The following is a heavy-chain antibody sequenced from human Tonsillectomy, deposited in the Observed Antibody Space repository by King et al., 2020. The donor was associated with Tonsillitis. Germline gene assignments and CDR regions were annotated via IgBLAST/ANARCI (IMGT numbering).Heavy chain of an antibody. V-gene: IGHV3-30*18. CDR2: ISYDGSTK. D-gene: IGHD1-20*01. CDR1: GFTFSTYG. J-gene: IGHJ3*02. CDR3: VKGGVLESRRYNWNPTQSPAFDI. Sequence: VQLVESGGDVVQPGRSLRLSCAASGFTFSTYGMHWVRQAPGKGLEWVAVISYDGSTKYYADSVQGRFSISRDNSKNTLYLQMNSLRAEETAVYYCVKGGVLESRRYNWNPTQSPAFDIWGQGTMVTVSS.